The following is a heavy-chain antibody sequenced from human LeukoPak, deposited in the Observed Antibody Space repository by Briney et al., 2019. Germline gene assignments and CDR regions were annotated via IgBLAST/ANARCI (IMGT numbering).Heavy chain of an antibody. Sequence: GGSLRLSCAASGFTFSSYAMSWVRQAPGKGLEWVSAISGSGGSTYYADSVKGRFTISRDNSKNTLYLQMNSLRAEDTAVYYCAKDPAFRAGPVPEIKNWFDPWGQGTLVTVSS. D-gene: IGHD3-10*01. CDR2: ISGSGGST. CDR1: GFTFSSYA. V-gene: IGHV3-23*01. J-gene: IGHJ5*02. CDR3: AKDPAFRAGPVPEIKNWFDP.